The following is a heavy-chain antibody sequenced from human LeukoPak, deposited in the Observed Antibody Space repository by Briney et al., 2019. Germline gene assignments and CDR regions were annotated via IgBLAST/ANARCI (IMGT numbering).Heavy chain of an antibody. CDR1: GGSFXGYY. Sequence: TLSLTCAVXGGSFXGYYWSWIRQPPGKGLEWIGEINHSGSTNYNPSLKSRVTISVDTSKNQFSLKLSSVTAADTAVYYCARGDTAMVQLFDYWGQGTLVTVSS. CDR3: ARGDTAMVQLFDY. V-gene: IGHV4-34*01. D-gene: IGHD5-18*01. CDR2: INHSGST. J-gene: IGHJ4*02.